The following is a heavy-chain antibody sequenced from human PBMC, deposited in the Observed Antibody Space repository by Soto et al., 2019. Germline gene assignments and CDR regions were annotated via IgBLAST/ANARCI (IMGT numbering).Heavy chain of an antibody. J-gene: IGHJ5*02. Sequence: ASVKVSCKASGYTFTGYYMHWVRQAPGQGLEWMGWINPNSGGTNYAQKFQGWVTVTRDTSISTAYMELSRLRSDDTAVYYCASATEISMVRGVIITAGWLEPWGQGTLVTVLS. CDR2: INPNSGGT. CDR3: ASATEISMVRGVIITAGWLEP. V-gene: IGHV1-2*04. CDR1: GYTFTGYY. D-gene: IGHD3-10*01.